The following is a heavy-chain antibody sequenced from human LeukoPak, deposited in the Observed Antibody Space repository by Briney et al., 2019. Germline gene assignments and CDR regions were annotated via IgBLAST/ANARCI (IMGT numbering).Heavy chain of an antibody. Sequence: ASVKVSCKASGYTFTSYGISWVRQAPGLGLEWVGWTSAYNGNTNYAQKLRGRVTMTTDTSTSTAYMELRSLRSDDTAVYYCARVGEEVLLWFGEHYGMDVWGQGTTVTVSS. CDR2: TSAYNGNT. D-gene: IGHD3-10*01. V-gene: IGHV1-18*01. J-gene: IGHJ6*02. CDR1: GYTFTSYG. CDR3: ARVGEEVLLWFGEHYGMDV.